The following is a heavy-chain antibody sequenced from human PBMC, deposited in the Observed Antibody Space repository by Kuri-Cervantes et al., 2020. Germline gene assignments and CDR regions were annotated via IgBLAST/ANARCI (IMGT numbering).Heavy chain of an antibody. CDR3: ARDIGGGYSDY. D-gene: IGHD2-15*01. CDR2: ISYDGSDK. CDR1: GFTFSSYW. V-gene: IGHV3-30*03. Sequence: GESLKISCAASGFTFSSYWMSWVRQIPGKGLEWLAFISYDGSDKYYADSLKGRFTISRDNSKNIPYLQMSSLTAEDTAVYYCARDIGGGYSDYWGQGTLVTVSS. J-gene: IGHJ4*02.